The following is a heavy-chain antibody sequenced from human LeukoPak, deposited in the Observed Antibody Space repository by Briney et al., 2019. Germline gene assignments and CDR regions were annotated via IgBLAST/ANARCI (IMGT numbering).Heavy chain of an antibody. CDR3: AGAYCGGDCYSGRTFDI. CDR1: GGSISSYY. CDR2: IYYSGST. Sequence: SETLSLTCSVSGGSISSYYWSWLRQPPGKGLEWIGYIYYSGSTNYNPSLKSRVTISVDTSKNQFSLKLSSVTAADTAVYYCAGAYCGGDCYSGRTFDIWGQGTMVTVSS. D-gene: IGHD2-21*02. V-gene: IGHV4-59*12. J-gene: IGHJ3*02.